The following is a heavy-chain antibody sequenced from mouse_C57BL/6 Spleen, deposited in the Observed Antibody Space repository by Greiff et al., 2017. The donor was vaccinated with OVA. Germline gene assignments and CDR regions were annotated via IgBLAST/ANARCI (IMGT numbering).Heavy chain of an antibody. V-gene: IGHV1-53*01. D-gene: IGHD1-1*01. Sequence: QVQLQQPGTELVKPGASVKLSCKASGYTFTSYWMHWVKQRPGQGLEWIGNINPSNGGTNYNEKFKSKATLTVDKSSSTAYMQLSSLTAEDSAVYYCARLITTLVARPAMDYWGQGTSVTVSS. CDR3: ARLITTLVARPAMDY. J-gene: IGHJ4*01. CDR1: GYTFTSYW. CDR2: INPSNGGT.